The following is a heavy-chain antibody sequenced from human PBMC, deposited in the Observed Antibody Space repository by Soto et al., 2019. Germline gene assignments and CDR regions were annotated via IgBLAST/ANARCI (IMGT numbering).Heavy chain of an antibody. J-gene: IGHJ4*02. CDR3: AADCGSHGPVDC. D-gene: IGHD2-21*01. V-gene: IGHV1-24*01. CDR1: GYTLTDLS. CDR2: LDPEDGET. Sequence: ASVKVSCKVSGYTLTDLSMHWVRQAPGKGLEWMGGLDPEDGETAYAQKFEVRITMTEDTSTDTAYLELGSLKSEDSAVYYCAADCGSHGPVDCWGQGTLVTVS.